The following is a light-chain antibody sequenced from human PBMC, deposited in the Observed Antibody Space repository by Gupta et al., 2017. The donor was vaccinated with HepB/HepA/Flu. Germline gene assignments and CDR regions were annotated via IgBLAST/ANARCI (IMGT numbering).Light chain of an antibody. CDR3: LQGNGFPRT. V-gene: IGKV1-17*01. CDR2: AAS. J-gene: IGKJ1*01. Sequence: DIRMTQSPSSLSASVGDRVTITCRASQVIGNDLGWYQQKPGTAPKRLIYAASSLDSGVPSRFSGSGSGTEFTLTISSLQPEDFATYYCLQGNGFPRTFGQGTKVEI. CDR1: QVIGND.